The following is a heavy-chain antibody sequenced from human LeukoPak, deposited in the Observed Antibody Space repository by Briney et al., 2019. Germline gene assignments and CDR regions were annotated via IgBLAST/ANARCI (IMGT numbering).Heavy chain of an antibody. CDR2: IRYDGTNK. J-gene: IGHJ4*02. CDR1: GFTFSDYG. CDR3: AKATGRSSGWLSFDY. Sequence: GGSLRLSCAASGFTFSDYGMHWVRQAPGKGLEWLAFIRYDGTNKYYADSVKGRFTISRDNSKNTLYLQMNSLRAVHTAVYYCAKATGRSSGWLSFDYWGQGTLVTVSS. D-gene: IGHD6-19*01. V-gene: IGHV3-30*02.